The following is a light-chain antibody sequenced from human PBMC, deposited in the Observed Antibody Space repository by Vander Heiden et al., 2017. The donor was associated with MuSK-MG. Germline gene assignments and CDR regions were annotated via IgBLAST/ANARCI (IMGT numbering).Light chain of an antibody. J-gene: IGKJ2*02. V-gene: IGKV1-5*03. Sequence: DIQMTQSPSTLSASVGDRVTITCRASQSISVWLAWYQQKPGKAPKLLVYKASALESGVSSRFSGGISGTEFTLTISSLQPDDFATYYCQQENNSPCTFGQGTKLEIK. CDR3: QQENNSPCT. CDR2: KAS. CDR1: QSISVW.